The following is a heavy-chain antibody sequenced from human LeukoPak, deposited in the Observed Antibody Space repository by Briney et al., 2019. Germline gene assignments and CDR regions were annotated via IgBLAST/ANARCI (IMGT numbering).Heavy chain of an antibody. Sequence: GGSLRLSCAASGFTFSSWWMTWVRQLPGKGLEWVANIKPDGSDKYYVDSVKGRFTISRDNSKNTLYLQMNSLRVEDTAVYYCARAPPGYCSGGSCYPFDYWGQGTLVTVSS. CDR2: IKPDGSDK. CDR1: GFTFSSWW. CDR3: ARAPPGYCSGGSCYPFDY. V-gene: IGHV3-7*01. J-gene: IGHJ4*02. D-gene: IGHD2-15*01.